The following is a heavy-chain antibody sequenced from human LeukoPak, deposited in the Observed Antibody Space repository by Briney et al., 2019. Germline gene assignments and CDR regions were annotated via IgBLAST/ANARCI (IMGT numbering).Heavy chain of an antibody. Sequence: GGSLRLSCAASGFTFSRCWMKWVRQAPGKGLEWVANIKQDGSQKYYVDSVKGRFTISRDNAKNSLYLQMNSLRAEDTAAYYCASSVVVDVRGAYDYWGQGTLVTVSS. V-gene: IGHV3-7*01. D-gene: IGHD2-15*01. CDR3: ASSVVVDVRGAYDY. CDR2: IKQDGSQK. CDR1: GFTFSRCW. J-gene: IGHJ4*02.